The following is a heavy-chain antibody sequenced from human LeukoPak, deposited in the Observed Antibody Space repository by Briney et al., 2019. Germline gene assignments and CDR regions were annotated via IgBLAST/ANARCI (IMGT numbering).Heavy chain of an antibody. CDR3: ARDPRYFDWLVRHYYYGMDV. J-gene: IGHJ6*02. CDR2: INSDGSST. D-gene: IGHD3-9*01. V-gene: IGHV3-74*01. Sequence: PGGSLRLSCAASGFTFSSYWMHWVRQAPGKGLGWVSRINSDGSSTSYADSVKGRFTISRDNAKNTLYLKMNSLRAEDTAVYYCARDPRYFDWLVRHYYYGMDVWGQGTTVTVSS. CDR1: GFTFSSYW.